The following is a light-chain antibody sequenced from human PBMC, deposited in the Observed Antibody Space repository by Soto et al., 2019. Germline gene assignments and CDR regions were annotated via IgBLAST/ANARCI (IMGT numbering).Light chain of an antibody. CDR1: QSVSSSY. J-gene: IGKJ5*01. Sequence: EIVLTQSPGTLSLSPGERATLSCRASQSVSSSYLAWYQQKPGQAPRLLIYGASSRATGIPDRFSGSGSGTDFPLTISRLEPEDSAVDYCQQYGSPITFGQGTRLEIK. V-gene: IGKV3-20*01. CDR3: QQYGSPIT. CDR2: GAS.